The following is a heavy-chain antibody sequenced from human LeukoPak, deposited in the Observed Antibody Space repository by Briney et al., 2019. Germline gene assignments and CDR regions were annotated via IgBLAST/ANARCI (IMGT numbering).Heavy chain of an antibody. CDR2: INHRGST. D-gene: IGHD2-15*01. J-gene: IGHJ4*02. Sequence: PSEALSLTCAVYGGSFSGYYWSWIRQPPGKGLEWIGEINHRGSTNYNPSIKSRVTIPVDTSKHQFSLKLSSVTAADTAVYYCARAFSFVVYCSGGSCYSASRKQYYFDYWGQGTLVTVSS. CDR3: ARAFSFVVYCSGGSCYSASRKQYYFDY. V-gene: IGHV4-34*01. CDR1: GGSFSGYY.